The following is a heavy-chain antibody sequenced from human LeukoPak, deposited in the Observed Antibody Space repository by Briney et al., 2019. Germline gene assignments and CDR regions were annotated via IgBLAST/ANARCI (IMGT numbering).Heavy chain of an antibody. CDR2: IIPIFGTA. Sequence: SVKVSCKASGGTFSSYAISWVRQAPGQGLEWMGGIIPIFGTANYAQKFQGRVTITAGKSTSTAYMELSSLRSEDTAVYYCASWDYYYYYMDVWGKGTTVTVSS. V-gene: IGHV1-69*06. CDR3: ASWDYYYYYMDV. CDR1: GGTFSSYA. D-gene: IGHD7-27*01. J-gene: IGHJ6*03.